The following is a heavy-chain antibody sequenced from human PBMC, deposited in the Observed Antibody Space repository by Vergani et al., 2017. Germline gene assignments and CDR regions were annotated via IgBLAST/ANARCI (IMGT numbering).Heavy chain of an antibody. V-gene: IGHV3-11*01. CDR3: AKGTYSGSFTWFDP. Sequence: QVQLVESGGGLVKPGGSLRLSCSASGFTFSDYYMNWIRQAPGKGLEWVSYISSSGDTMYFADSVKGRFTISRDNAKNSLFLQMNSLRVEDTAVYYCAKGTYSGSFTWFDPWGQGILVTVSS. CDR2: ISSSGDTM. D-gene: IGHD1-26*01. J-gene: IGHJ5*02. CDR1: GFTFSDYY.